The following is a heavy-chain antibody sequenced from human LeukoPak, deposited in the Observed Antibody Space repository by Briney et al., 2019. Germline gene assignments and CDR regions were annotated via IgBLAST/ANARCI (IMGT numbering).Heavy chain of an antibody. J-gene: IGHJ4*02. V-gene: IGHV1-2*06. CDR3: ARTDGVDY. Sequence: GASVKVSCRASGYTFTGSYIHWVRQAPGQGLEWMGRINPNSGVTIYAQKFQGRVTLTRDTSITTAYMELSSLRSDDTAVYYCARTDGVDYWGRGTLVTVSS. D-gene: IGHD4-17*01. CDR1: GYTFTGSY. CDR2: INPNSGVT.